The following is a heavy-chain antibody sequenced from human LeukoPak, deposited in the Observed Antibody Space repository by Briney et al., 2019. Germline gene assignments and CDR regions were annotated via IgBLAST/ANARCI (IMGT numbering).Heavy chain of an antibody. Sequence: GGSLRLSCVASGFTFSNHWLHWVRQGPGKGLVWVSRINGDGASTIYADSVKGRFTISRDNAKSTMYLQMNSLRAEDTAVYYCARTGNGGDLDIWGQGTMVTVSS. J-gene: IGHJ3*02. CDR1: GFTFSNHW. CDR2: INGDGAST. V-gene: IGHV3-74*01. D-gene: IGHD2-8*01. CDR3: ARTGNGGDLDI.